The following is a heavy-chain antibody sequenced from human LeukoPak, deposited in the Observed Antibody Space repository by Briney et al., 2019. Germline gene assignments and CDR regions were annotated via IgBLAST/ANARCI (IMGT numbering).Heavy chain of an antibody. D-gene: IGHD2-8*01. J-gene: IGHJ4*01. CDR3: ARVMETSRALDY. Sequence: GGSLRLSCAASGFTFSSYAMHWVRQAPGKGLEWVAVISYDGSNKYYADSVKGRFTISGDNSKNTLYLQMNSLRAEDTAVYYCARVMETSRALDYWGHGTLVTVSS. CDR2: ISYDGSNK. CDR1: GFTFSSYA. V-gene: IGHV3-30*04.